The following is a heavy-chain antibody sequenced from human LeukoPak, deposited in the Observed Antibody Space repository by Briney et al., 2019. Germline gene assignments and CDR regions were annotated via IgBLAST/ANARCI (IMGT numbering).Heavy chain of an antibody. V-gene: IGHV3-48*03. Sequence: AGGSLRLSCAASGFTFSSYEMNCVRQAPGKGLEWVSYISSSGNTVYYADSVKGRFTISRDNAKNSLYLQMNSLRAEDTAVYYCARNWNWDYYFDYWGQGTLVTVSS. CDR2: ISSSGNTV. CDR3: ARNWNWDYYFDY. CDR1: GFTFSSYE. D-gene: IGHD1-7*01. J-gene: IGHJ4*02.